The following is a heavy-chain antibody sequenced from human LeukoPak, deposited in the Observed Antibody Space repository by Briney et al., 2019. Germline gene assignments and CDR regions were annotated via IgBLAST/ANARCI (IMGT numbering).Heavy chain of an antibody. CDR2: IYYSGST. D-gene: IGHD6-13*01. J-gene: IGHJ5*02. V-gene: IGHV4-34*01. CDR1: GGSFSGYY. CDR3: ARRSRIAPNWFDP. Sequence: SEALSLTCAVYGGSFSGYYWSWIRQPPGKGLEWIGSIYYSGSTYYNPSLKSRVTISVDTSKNQFSLKLSSVTAADTAVYYCARRSRIAPNWFDPWGQGTLVTVSS.